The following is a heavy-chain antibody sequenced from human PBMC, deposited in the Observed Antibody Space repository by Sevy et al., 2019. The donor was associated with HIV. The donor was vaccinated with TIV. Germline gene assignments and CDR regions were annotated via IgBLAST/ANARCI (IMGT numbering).Heavy chain of an antibody. CDR1: GFTFSSYS. Sequence: GGSLRLSCAASGFTFSSYSMNWVRQAPGKGLEWVSSISSSSSYIYYADSVKGRFTISRDNAKNSLYLQMNSLRAEDTAVYYCARDRGYCSSTSCLPNYCYYYGMDVWGQGTTVTVSS. D-gene: IGHD2-2*01. CDR2: ISSSSSYI. V-gene: IGHV3-21*01. J-gene: IGHJ6*02. CDR3: ARDRGYCSSTSCLPNYCYYYGMDV.